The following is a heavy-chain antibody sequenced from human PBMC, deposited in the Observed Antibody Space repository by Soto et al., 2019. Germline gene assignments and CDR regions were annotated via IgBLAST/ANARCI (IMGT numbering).Heavy chain of an antibody. CDR3: ARQGRHYDFWSGYTTSYYYGMDV. V-gene: IGHV1-69*13. CDR2: IIPIFGTA. J-gene: IGHJ6*02. D-gene: IGHD3-3*01. CDR1: GGTFSSYA. Sequence: SVKVSCKASGGTFSSYATSWVRQAPGQGLEWMGGIIPIFGTANYAQKFQGRGTITADESTSTAYRELSSLRSEDTAVYYCARQGRHYDFWSGYTTSYYYGMDVWGQGTTVTVSS.